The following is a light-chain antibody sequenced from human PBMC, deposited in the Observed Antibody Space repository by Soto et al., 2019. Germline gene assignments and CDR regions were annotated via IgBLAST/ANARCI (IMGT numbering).Light chain of an antibody. Sequence: EILLTQSPATLSLSPGERATLSCRASQSVSSYLAWYQQKPGQAPRLLIYDASNRATGIPARFGGSGSGTDFTLTISSLEPEDFAVYYCQQRSNWTWTFGQGTKVDIK. J-gene: IGKJ1*01. CDR3: QQRSNWTWT. CDR2: DAS. CDR1: QSVSSY. V-gene: IGKV3-11*01.